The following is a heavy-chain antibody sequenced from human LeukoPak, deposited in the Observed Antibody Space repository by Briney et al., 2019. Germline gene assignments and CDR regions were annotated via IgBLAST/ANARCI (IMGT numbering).Heavy chain of an antibody. Sequence: PSETLSLTCTVSGGSISSSSYYWGWIRQPPGKGLEWIGSIYYSGSTYYNPSLKSRVTISVDTSKNQFSLKLSSVTAADTAVYYCARVLGGSFGDWGQGTLVTVSS. D-gene: IGHD1-26*01. V-gene: IGHV4-39*07. CDR3: ARVLGGSFGD. J-gene: IGHJ4*02. CDR1: GGSISSSSYY. CDR2: IYYSGST.